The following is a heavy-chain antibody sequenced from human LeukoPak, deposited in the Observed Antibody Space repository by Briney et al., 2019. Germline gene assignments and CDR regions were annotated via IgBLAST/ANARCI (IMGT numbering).Heavy chain of an antibody. CDR2: ISGSGGST. CDR1: GFTFSNYW. J-gene: IGHJ4*02. V-gene: IGHV3-23*01. D-gene: IGHD7-27*01. Sequence: GGSLRLSCAASGFTFSNYWIHWVRQAPGKGLEWVSAISGSGGSTYYADSVKGRFTISRDNSKNTLYLQMNSLRAEDTAVYYCAKDPNWGYSDYWGQGTLVTVSS. CDR3: AKDPNWGYSDY.